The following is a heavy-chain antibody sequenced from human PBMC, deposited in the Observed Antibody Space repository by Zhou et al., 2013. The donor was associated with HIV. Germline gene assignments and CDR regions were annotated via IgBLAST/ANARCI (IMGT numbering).Heavy chain of an antibody. CDR1: GGTFSSYA. CDR2: IIPIFGTA. Sequence: QVQLVQSGAEVKKPGSSVKVSCKASGGTFSSYAISWVRQAPGQGLEWMGGIIPIFGTANYAQKFQGRVTITTDESTSTAYMELSSLRSEDTAVYYCAARIAVATEWWFDPWGQGTLVTVSS. CDR3: AARIAVATEWWFDP. D-gene: IGHD6-19*01. J-gene: IGHJ5*02. V-gene: IGHV1-69*05.